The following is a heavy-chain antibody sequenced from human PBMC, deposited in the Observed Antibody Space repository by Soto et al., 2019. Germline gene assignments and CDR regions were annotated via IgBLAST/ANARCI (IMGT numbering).Heavy chain of an antibody. CDR3: ARDLWGYCGTDCYPLDV. J-gene: IGHJ6*02. V-gene: IGHV4-59*01. D-gene: IGHD2-21*02. Sequence: SETLSLTCTVSGGSISGYYWSWIRQPPGKGLEWIGYMYNTGSTVYNPSIKSRITILVDTSKNQFSLKLNSVTAADTAVYYCARDLWGYCGTDCYPLDVWGQGTTVT. CDR1: GGSISGYY. CDR2: MYNTGST.